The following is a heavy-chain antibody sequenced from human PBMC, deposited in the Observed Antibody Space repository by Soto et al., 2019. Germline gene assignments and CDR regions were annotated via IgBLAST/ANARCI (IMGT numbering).Heavy chain of an antibody. V-gene: IGHV3-23*01. J-gene: IGHJ3*02. D-gene: IGHD3-22*01. CDR2: ISGSGGST. Sequence: EVQLLESGGGLVQPGGSLRLSCAASGFTFSSYAMSWVRQAPGKGLEWVSAISGSGGSTYYADSVTGRFTISRDNSKNTLYLQMNSLRAEDTAVYYCARDRDSGNYDSDAFDIWGQGTMVTVSS. CDR1: GFTFSSYA. CDR3: ARDRDSGNYDSDAFDI.